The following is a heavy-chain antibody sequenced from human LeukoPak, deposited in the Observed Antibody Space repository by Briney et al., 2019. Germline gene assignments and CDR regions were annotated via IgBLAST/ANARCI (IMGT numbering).Heavy chain of an antibody. CDR1: GFTFTSYW. Sequence: PGGSLRLSCAASGFTFTSYWMTWVRQAPGTGLEWVANIRQDGSAKSYVDSVKGRFTVSRDNAQNSLYLQMNSLRAEDTAVYYCARDGYATGSHDYWGQGTLVTVSS. CDR2: IRQDGSAK. D-gene: IGHD3-10*01. V-gene: IGHV3-7*04. J-gene: IGHJ4*02. CDR3: ARDGYATGSHDY.